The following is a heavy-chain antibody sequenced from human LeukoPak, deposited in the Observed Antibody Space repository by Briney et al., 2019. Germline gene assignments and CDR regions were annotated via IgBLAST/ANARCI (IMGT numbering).Heavy chain of an antibody. CDR3: ARDGVAMDV. CDR2: ISSRSSTK. J-gene: IGHJ6*02. CDR1: GFTFSTHS. D-gene: IGHD3-3*01. Sequence: PGRCLTLSCAAAGFTFSTHSMDSVRQAARKGLEWLSHISSRSSTKYHAASVKGRFPISRDNTRNSLYLQMNSLTDRDATVFHCARDGVAMDVWGRGSTVSVSS. V-gene: IGHV3-48*02.